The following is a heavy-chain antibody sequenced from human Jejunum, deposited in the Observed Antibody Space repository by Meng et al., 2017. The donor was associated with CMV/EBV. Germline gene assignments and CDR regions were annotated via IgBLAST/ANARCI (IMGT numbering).Heavy chain of an antibody. V-gene: IGHV7-4-1*02. CDR1: GYTFTSYA. D-gene: IGHD5-24*01. CDR3: ARDSPLDGYSLLDY. J-gene: IGHJ4*02. Sequence: QGQQLKPASELKLPGASVKASCRPSGYTFTSYAINWVRQAPGQGPDWMGWIDPNTGNPTYDQGFTGRFVFSLDTSVSTAYLQINSLRADDTAVYYCARDSPLDGYSLLDYWGQGTLVTVSS. CDR2: IDPNTGNP.